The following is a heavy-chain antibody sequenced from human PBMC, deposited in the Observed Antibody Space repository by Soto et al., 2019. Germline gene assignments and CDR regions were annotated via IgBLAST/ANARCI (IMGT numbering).Heavy chain of an antibody. CDR1: GFTFSSYA. Sequence: GSLRLSCAASGFTFSSYAMSWVRQAPGKGLEWVSAISGSGGSTYYADSVKGRFTISRDNSKNTLYLQMNSLRAEDTAVYYCAKDLASGWYVPSFFPYYWGQGTLVTVSS. V-gene: IGHV3-23*01. CDR3: AKDLASGWYVPSFFPYY. D-gene: IGHD6-19*01. J-gene: IGHJ4*02. CDR2: ISGSGGST.